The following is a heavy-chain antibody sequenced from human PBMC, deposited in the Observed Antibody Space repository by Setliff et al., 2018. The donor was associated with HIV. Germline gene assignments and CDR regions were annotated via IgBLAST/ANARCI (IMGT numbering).Heavy chain of an antibody. Sequence: SETLSLTCAVSGYSISSGYYWGWIRQPPGKGLEWIGSIYHSGSTYYNPSLKSRVTISVDTSKNQFSLKLNSVTAADTAVYYCARLGAENFGDYDWVDYWGQGTLVTVSS. CDR1: GYSISSGYY. D-gene: IGHD5-12*01. V-gene: IGHV4-38-2*01. J-gene: IGHJ4*02. CDR2: IYHSGST. CDR3: ARLGAENFGDYDWVDY.